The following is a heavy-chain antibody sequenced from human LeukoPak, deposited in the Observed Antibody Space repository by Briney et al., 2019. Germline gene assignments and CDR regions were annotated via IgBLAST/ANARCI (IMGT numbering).Heavy chain of an antibody. CDR1: GFTFSSYG. D-gene: IGHD3-10*01. V-gene: IGHV3-33*06. CDR3: AKSHYYGSGSIDY. CDR2: IWSDGTSK. J-gene: IGHJ4*02. Sequence: PGGSLRLSCAASGFTFSSYGMHWVRQAPGKGLEWLAIIWSDGTSKYYADSVKGRFTISRDNSKNALYLQVNSLRADDAALYYCAKSHYYGSGSIDYWGQGTLVTVSS.